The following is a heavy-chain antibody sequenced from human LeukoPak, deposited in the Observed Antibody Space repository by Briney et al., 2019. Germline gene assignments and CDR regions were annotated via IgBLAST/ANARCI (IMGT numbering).Heavy chain of an antibody. V-gene: IGHV4-59*08. D-gene: IGHD3-3*01. CDR1: GGSISSYY. CDR3: ARVENSYDFIEHFDY. J-gene: IGHJ4*02. Sequence: PSETLSLTCTVSGGSISSYYWSWIRQPPGKGLEWIGYIYYSGSTNYNPSLKSRVTISVDTSKNQFSPKLSSVTAADTAVYYCARVENSYDFIEHFDYWGQGTLVTVSS. CDR2: IYYSGST.